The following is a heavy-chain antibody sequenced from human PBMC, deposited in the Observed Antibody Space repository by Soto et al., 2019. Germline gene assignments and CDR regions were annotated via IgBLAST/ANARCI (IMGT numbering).Heavy chain of an antibody. V-gene: IGHV3-30*18. CDR3: AKDRVYGSGLIDV. CDR2: ISYDGSNK. Sequence: QVQLVESGGGVVQPGRSLRLSCAASGFTFSSYGMHWVRQAPGKGLEWVAVISYDGSNKYYADSVKGRFTISRDNSKNTLYLQMNSLRAEDTAVYYCAKDRVYGSGLIDVWGQGTLVTVSS. J-gene: IGHJ4*02. D-gene: IGHD3-10*01. CDR1: GFTFSSYG.